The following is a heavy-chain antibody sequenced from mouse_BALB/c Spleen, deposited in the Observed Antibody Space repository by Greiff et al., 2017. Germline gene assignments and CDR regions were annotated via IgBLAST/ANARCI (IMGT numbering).Heavy chain of an antibody. CDR1: GFSLTSYG. Sequence: VQLQESGPGLVAPSQSLSITCTVSGFSLTSYGVHWVRQPPGKGLEWLGVKWAGGSTNYNSALMSRLSISKDNSKSQVFLKMNSLQTDDTAMYYCAREGGPEGAWFAYWGQGTLVTVSA. V-gene: IGHV2-9*02. CDR3: AREGGPEGAWFAY. CDR2: KWAGGST. J-gene: IGHJ3*01.